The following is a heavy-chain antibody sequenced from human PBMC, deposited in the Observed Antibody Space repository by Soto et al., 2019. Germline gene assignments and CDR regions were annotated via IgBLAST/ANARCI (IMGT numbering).Heavy chain of an antibody. Sequence: ASVKVSCKASGYTFTSYGISWVRQAPGQGLEWMGWISAYNGNTNYAQKLQGRVTMTTDTSTSTAYMELRSLRSDDTAVYYCAIDLPLGYCSSTSCPAYWWFDPWGQGTLVTVSS. J-gene: IGHJ5*02. CDR3: AIDLPLGYCSSTSCPAYWWFDP. CDR2: ISAYNGNT. CDR1: GYTFTSYG. V-gene: IGHV1-18*01. D-gene: IGHD2-2*01.